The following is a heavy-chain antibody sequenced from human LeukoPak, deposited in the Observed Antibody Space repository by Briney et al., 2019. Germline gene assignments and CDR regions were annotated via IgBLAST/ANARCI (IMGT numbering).Heavy chain of an antibody. D-gene: IGHD3-10*01. V-gene: IGHV3-33*01. Sequence: AGGTLRLSCAASGFTFSSYGMHWVPQAPGKGLEWGAVICYDGSNKYYADSVKGRFSISRDNSKNTLCLQMNSLRAEDTAVYYCARGRITMVPGVISPTHFDYWGQGTLVTVSS. J-gene: IGHJ4*02. CDR2: ICYDGSNK. CDR1: GFTFSSYG. CDR3: ARGRITMVPGVISPTHFDY.